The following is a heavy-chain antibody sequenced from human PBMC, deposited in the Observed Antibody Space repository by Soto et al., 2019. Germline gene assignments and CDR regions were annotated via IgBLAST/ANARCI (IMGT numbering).Heavy chain of an antibody. D-gene: IGHD5-18*01. CDR2: INPSGGST. V-gene: IGHV1-46*01. Sequence: ASVKVSCKASGYTFTSYYMHWVRQAPGQGLEWMGIINPSGGSTSYAQKFQGRVTMTRDTSTSTAYMELSSLRSEDTAVYYCARVDTAMVPYYYGMDVWGQGTTVTVSS. J-gene: IGHJ6*02. CDR3: ARVDTAMVPYYYGMDV. CDR1: GYTFTSYY.